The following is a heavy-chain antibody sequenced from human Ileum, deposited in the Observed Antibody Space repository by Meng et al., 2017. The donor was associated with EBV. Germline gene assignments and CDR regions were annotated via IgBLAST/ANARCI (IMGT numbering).Heavy chain of an antibody. D-gene: IGHD2-15*01. Sequence: EVQLVESGGGVVQPGGSLSFACAASGFTFSSYAMSWVRQAPGKGLEWVSAIGGSGGSTNYADSVRGRFTISRDNSKNTLYLQMNSLRADDTALYYCATWGGDGGSCYYPHWGPGAMVTVSS. CDR1: GFTFSSYA. CDR3: ATWGGDGGSCYYPH. CDR2: IGGSGGST. V-gene: IGHV3-23*04. J-gene: IGHJ1*01.